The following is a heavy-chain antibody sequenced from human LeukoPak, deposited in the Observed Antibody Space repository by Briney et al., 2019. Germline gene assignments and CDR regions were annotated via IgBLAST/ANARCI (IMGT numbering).Heavy chain of an antibody. J-gene: IGHJ4*02. V-gene: IGHV4-39*01. Sequence: SETLSLTCTVSGGSISSSSYYWGWIRQPPGKGLEWIGSIYYSGSTYHNPSLKSRVTISVDTSKNQFSLKLSSVTAADTAVYYCARQDPYFDYWGQGTLVTVSS. CDR2: IYYSGST. CDR3: ARQDPYFDY. CDR1: GGSISSSSYY.